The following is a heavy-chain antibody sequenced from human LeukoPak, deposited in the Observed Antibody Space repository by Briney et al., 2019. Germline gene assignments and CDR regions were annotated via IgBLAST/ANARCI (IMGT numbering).Heavy chain of an antibody. D-gene: IGHD4-11*01. CDR3: AREISNYPNNWFDP. CDR2: IYYSGST. V-gene: IGHV4-31*03. J-gene: IGHJ5*02. CDR1: GGSISSGGYY. Sequence: NASETLSLTCTVSGGSISSGGYYWSWIRQHPGKGLEWIGYIYYSGSTYYNPSLKSRVTISVDTSKNQSSLKLSSVTAADTAVYYCAREISNYPNNWFDPWGQGTLVTVSS.